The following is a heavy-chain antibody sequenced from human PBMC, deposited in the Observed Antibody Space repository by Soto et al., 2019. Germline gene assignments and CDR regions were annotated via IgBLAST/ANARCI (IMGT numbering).Heavy chain of an antibody. CDR2: TYYRSKWYN. CDR1: GDSVSSNSAA. Sequence: QSQTLSLTCAISGDSVSSNSAAWNWIRQSPSRGLEWLGRTYYRSKWYNDYAVSVKSRITINPDTSKNQFSLQLNSVTPEDTAVYYCARAELGSGYYYTNWFDPWGQGTLVTVSS. J-gene: IGHJ5*02. CDR3: ARAELGSGYYYTNWFDP. D-gene: IGHD3-22*01. V-gene: IGHV6-1*01.